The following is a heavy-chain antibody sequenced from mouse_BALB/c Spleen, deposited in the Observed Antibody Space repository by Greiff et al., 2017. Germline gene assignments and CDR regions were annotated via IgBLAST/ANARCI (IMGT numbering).Heavy chain of an antibody. V-gene: IGHV5-6*01. Sequence: EVQLVESGGDLVKPGGSLKLSCAASGFTFSSYGMSWVRQTPDKRLEWVATISSGGSYTYYPDSVKGRFTISRDNAKNTLYMQMSSLKSEDTAMYYCARHDVSFAMDYWGQGTSVTVSS. CDR2: ISSGGSYT. CDR1: GFTFSSYG. CDR3: ARHDVSFAMDY. J-gene: IGHJ4*01.